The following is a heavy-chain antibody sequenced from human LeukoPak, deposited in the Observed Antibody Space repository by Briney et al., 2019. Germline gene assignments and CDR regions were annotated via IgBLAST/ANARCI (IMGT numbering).Heavy chain of an antibody. J-gene: IGHJ2*01. V-gene: IGHV3-7*01. CDR2: INQDGSEI. D-gene: IGHD3-16*01. Sequence: GGSLRLSCAASGFTFSNYYMSWIRQAPGKGLEWLANINQDGSEIYYVDSVKGRFTISRDNGKNSLYLQINSLRADDTAVYYCMKNYVSYRVVRSSNWYFDLWGRGTLVTVSS. CDR3: MKNYVSYRVVRSSNWYFDL. CDR1: GFTFSNYY.